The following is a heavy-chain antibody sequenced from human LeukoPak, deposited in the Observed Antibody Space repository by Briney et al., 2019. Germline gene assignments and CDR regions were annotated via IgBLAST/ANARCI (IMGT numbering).Heavy chain of an antibody. CDR1: GCFLRTYW. Sequence: PGGSLRLSCAASGCFLRTYWMSWVRLAPGRGLEWLANIKPDGNEKYYVDSVKGRFAISRDNAKNEVYLEMNSLRAEDTGVYYCSGRDSSRSPRAYWGQGTLVRVSS. V-gene: IGHV3-7*01. CDR3: SGRDSSRSPRAY. D-gene: IGHD2-2*01. CDR2: IKPDGNEK. J-gene: IGHJ4*02.